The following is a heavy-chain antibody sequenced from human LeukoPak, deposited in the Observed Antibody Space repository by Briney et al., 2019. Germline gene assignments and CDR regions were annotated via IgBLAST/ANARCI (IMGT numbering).Heavy chain of an antibody. CDR3: ARHRDYVPDI. CDR1: GYSFTNYW. CDR2: IYPGDSDT. D-gene: IGHD3-16*01. V-gene: IGHV5-51*01. Sequence: GESLKISCKGSGYSFTNYWIGWVRQMPGKGLEWMGIIYPGDSDTRYSPSFQGQVTISADKSISAAYLQWSSLKASDTAVYFCARHRDYVPDIRGQGTMVTVSS. J-gene: IGHJ3*02.